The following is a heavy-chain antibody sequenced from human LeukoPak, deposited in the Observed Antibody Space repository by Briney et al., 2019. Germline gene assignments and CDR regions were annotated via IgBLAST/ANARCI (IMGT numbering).Heavy chain of an antibody. CDR1: GGSISSYY. V-gene: IGHV4-59*12. Sequence: PSDTLSLTCSVSGGSISSYYWTWIRQPPGTGLEWIGYIYYSGCSSYNPPLKSPVTITVDMTKNQFYLKLTAVTASDTAVYYCARATVLRYFDWSPPVYWGQGTLVTVSS. J-gene: IGHJ4*02. CDR3: ARATVLRYFDWSPPVY. CDR2: IYYSGCS. D-gene: IGHD3-9*01.